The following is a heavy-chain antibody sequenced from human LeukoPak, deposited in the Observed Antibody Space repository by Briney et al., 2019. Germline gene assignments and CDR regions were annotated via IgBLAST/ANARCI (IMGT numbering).Heavy chain of an antibody. V-gene: IGHV4-4*07. CDR3: ARDGRYNWNEERFDP. J-gene: IGHJ5*02. D-gene: IGHD1-20*01. Sequence: PSETLSLTCTVSGGSISSYYWSWIRQPAGKGLEWIGRIYTSGSTNYNPSLKSRFTMSVDTSKNQFSLKLSSVTAADTAVYYYARDGRYNWNEERFDPWGQGTLVTVSS. CDR1: GGSISSYY. CDR2: IYTSGST.